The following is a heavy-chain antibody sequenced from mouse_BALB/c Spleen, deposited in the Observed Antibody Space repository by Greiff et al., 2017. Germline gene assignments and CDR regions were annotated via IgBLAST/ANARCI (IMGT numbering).Heavy chain of an antibody. CDR3: ARHEDVPYYYGSSPFAY. D-gene: IGHD1-1*01. CDR1: GYTFTEYT. J-gene: IGHJ3*01. CDR2: FYPGSGSI. Sequence: VQLQQSGAELVKPGASVKLSCKASGYTFTEYTIHWVKQRSGQGLEWIGWFYPGSGSIKYNEKFKDKATLTADKSSSTVYMELSRLTSEDSAVYFCARHEDVPYYYGSSPFAYWGQGTLVTVSA. V-gene: IGHV1-62-2*01.